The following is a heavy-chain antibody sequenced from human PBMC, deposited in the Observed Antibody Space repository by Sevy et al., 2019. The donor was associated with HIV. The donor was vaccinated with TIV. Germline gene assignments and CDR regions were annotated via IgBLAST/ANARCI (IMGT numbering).Heavy chain of an antibody. CDR1: GGSISSYY. CDR3: ARHQSSSPWWYFDL. V-gene: IGHV4-59*08. J-gene: IGHJ2*01. CDR2: IYYSGST. D-gene: IGHD6-13*01. Sequence: SETLSLTCTVSGGSISSYYWSWIRQPPGKGLEWIGYIYYSGSTNYNPSLKSRVTISVDTSKNQFSLKLSSVTAADTAVYYCARHQSSSPWWYFDLWDRGTLVTVSS.